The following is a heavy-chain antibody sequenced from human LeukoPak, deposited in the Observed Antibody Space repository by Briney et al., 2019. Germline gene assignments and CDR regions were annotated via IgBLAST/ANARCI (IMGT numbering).Heavy chain of an antibody. CDR2: INQDGSKK. Sequence: GGSLRLSCTASGFTISTYWMSWVRQAPGKGLEWVANINQDGSKKYYVDSVKGRFTVSRDNVKNSVYLQMNSLRAGDTAVYSGARAVAAADSYWGRGTLVTVSS. J-gene: IGHJ4*02. CDR1: GFTISTYW. D-gene: IGHD6-13*01. CDR3: ARAVAAADSY. V-gene: IGHV3-7*04.